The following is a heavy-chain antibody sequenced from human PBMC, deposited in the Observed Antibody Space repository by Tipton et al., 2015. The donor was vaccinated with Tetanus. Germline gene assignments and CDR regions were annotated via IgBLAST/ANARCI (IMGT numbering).Heavy chain of an antibody. V-gene: IGHV1-8*01. CDR3: ARERSITGSTESDP. J-gene: IGHJ5*02. Sequence: QSGAEVKKPGASVKVSCQASGYTFTTSDIIWLRQATGQGLEWMGWMNPNNGNTGSAQKFQGRVTMTRNTAISTAYMELNSLTSDDTAVYYCARERSITGSTESDPWGQGTLVTV. D-gene: IGHD1-7*01. CDR1: GYTFTTSD. CDR2: MNPNNGNT.